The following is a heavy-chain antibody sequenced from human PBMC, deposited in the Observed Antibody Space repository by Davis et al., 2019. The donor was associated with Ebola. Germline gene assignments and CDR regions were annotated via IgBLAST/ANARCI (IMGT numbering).Heavy chain of an antibody. CDR3: AKDFGGPVDN. D-gene: IGHD3-3*01. CDR1: GITLRSYW. J-gene: IGHJ4*02. V-gene: IGHV3-74*01. Sequence: GESLKISCAGSGITLRSYWMHWVRQAPGKGLVWVSRISPDGSRTDYADSVKGRFSISRDTAKNTLFLQMNSLRVEDTAVYYCAKDFGGPVDNWGQGTLVTVPS. CDR2: ISPDGSRT.